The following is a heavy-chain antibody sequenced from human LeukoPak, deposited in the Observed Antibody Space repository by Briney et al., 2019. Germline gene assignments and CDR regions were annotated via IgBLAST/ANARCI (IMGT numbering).Heavy chain of an antibody. CDR3: ARDSSEITMVRGVIIETYYYYGMDV. V-gene: IGHV1-18*01. J-gene: IGHJ6*02. D-gene: IGHD3-10*01. Sequence: ASVKVSCKASGYTFTSYGISWVRQAPGQGLEWMGWISAYNGNTNYAQKLQGRVTMTTDTSTSTAYMELRSPRSDDTAVYYCARDSSEITMVRGVIIETYYYYGMDVWGQGTTVTVSS. CDR1: GYTFTSYG. CDR2: ISAYNGNT.